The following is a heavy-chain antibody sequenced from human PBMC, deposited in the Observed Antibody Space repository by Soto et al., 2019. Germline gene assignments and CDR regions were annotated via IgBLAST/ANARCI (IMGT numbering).Heavy chain of an antibody. V-gene: IGHV3-74*03. Sequence: EGCRRLSCVAAGITLSSFSNSGGRLLPGKGLSWVSGIHTDRMLTTFVGAVKGRFTNSRDNAKNTLYLQMSPLRSEDTAVYSCAGEMTETRQRTSSAFDPCAEGTLVTV. CDR3: AGEMTETRQRTSSAFDP. J-gene: IGHJ5*02. CDR2: IHTDRMLT. D-gene: IGHD4-17*01. CDR1: GITLSSFS.